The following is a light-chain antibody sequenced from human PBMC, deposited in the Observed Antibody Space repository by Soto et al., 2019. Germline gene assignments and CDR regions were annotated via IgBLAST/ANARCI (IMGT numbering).Light chain of an antibody. CDR3: HVWDNVGDHYV. J-gene: IGLJ1*01. Sequence: SYELTQPPSVSVAPGQTARLACAGNNIGSKSVHWYQQRPGQAPVLVVYDDTDRPSGIPERFSGSNSGNTATLTISRVEAGDEADYYCHVWDNVGDHYVFGPGTKATVL. CDR2: DDT. CDR1: NIGSKS. V-gene: IGLV3-21*02.